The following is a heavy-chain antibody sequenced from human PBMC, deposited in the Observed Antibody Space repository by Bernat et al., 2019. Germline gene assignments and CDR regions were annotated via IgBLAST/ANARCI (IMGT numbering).Heavy chain of an antibody. D-gene: IGHD3-10*01. CDR1: GFTFSSYG. CDR2: IWYDGSNK. V-gene: IGHV3-33*01. CDR3: TRASMKVPFDY. Sequence: QVQLVESGGGVVQPGRSLRLSCAASGFTFSSYGMHWVRQAPGKGLEWVAVIWYDGSNKYYADSVKGRFTISRDNSKNTLYLQMNSLRAEDTAVYYCTRASMKVPFDYWGQGTLVTVSS. J-gene: IGHJ4*02.